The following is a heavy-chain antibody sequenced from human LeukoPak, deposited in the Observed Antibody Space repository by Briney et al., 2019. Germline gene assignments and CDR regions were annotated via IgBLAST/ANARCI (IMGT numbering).Heavy chain of an antibody. D-gene: IGHD1-26*01. CDR1: GFTFSSYG. V-gene: IGHV3-30*02. CDR3: AKDLSIVGATPYFDY. CDR2: MRHDGRNK. J-gene: IGHJ4*02. Sequence: GGSLRLSCVAFGFTFSSYGMHWVRQAPGKGLEWVAFMRHDGRNKSYADSVKGRFTISRDNSKNTVYLQMNSLRAEDTAVYYCAKDLSIVGATPYFDYWAQGTLVTVSS.